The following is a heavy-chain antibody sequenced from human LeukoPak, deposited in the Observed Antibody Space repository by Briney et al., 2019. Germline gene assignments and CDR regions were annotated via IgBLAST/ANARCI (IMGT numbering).Heavy chain of an antibody. CDR2: IQYSGST. J-gene: IGHJ4*02. CDR3: ARYYDRSGYWSTPHFDY. V-gene: IGHV4-61*01. CDR1: GDSVSGISFY. D-gene: IGHD3-22*01. Sequence: SETLSLTCTVSGDSVSGISFYWSWIRQPPGKGLQYIGYIQYSGSTNYNPSLKSRVTISVDTSKNQSSLELSSVTAADTAVYYCARYYDRSGYWSTPHFDYWGQGTLVTVSS.